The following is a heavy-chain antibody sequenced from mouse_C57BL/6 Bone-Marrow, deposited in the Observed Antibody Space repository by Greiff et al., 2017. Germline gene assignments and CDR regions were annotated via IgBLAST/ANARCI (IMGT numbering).Heavy chain of an antibody. D-gene: IGHD1-1*01. CDR2: ISDGGSYT. Sequence: EVQVVESGGGLVKPGGSLKLSCAASGFTFSSYAMSWVRQTPEKRLEWVATISDGGSYTYYPDNVKGRFTISRDNAKNNLYLQMSHLKSEDTAMYYCARVPYYYGFDYWGQGTTLTVSS. CDR3: ARVPYYYGFDY. CDR1: GFTFSSYA. J-gene: IGHJ2*01. V-gene: IGHV5-4*01.